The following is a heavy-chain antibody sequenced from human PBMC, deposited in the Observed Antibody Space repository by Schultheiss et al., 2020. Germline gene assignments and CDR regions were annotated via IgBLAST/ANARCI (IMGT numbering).Heavy chain of an antibody. Sequence: GSLKISCAASGFTFSSYDMHWVRQATGKGLEWVSAISGSGGSTYYADSVKGRFTISRDNSKNTLYLQMNSLRAEDTAVYYCAGGGHYYDSSGIDPWGQGTLVTVSS. CDR3: AGGGHYYDSSGIDP. CDR1: GFTFSSYD. CDR2: ISGSGGST. J-gene: IGHJ5*02. D-gene: IGHD3-22*01. V-gene: IGHV3-23*01.